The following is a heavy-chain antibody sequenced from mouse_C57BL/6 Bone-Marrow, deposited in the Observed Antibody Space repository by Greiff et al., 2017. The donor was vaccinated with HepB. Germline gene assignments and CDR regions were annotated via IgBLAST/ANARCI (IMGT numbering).Heavy chain of an antibody. V-gene: IGHV1-80*01. J-gene: IGHJ3*01. D-gene: IGHD2-4*01. Sequence: QVHVKQSGAELVKPGASVKISCKASGYAFSSYWMNWVKQRPGKGLEWIGQIYPGDGDTNYNGKFKGKATLTADKSSSTAYMQLSSLTSEDSAVYFCARVGDDYDGGFAYWGQGTLVTVSA. CDR1: GYAFSSYW. CDR2: IYPGDGDT. CDR3: ARVGDDYDGGFAY.